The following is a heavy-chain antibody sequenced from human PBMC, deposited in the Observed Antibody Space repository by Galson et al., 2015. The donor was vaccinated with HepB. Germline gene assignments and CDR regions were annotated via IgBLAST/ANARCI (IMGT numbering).Heavy chain of an antibody. CDR3: ARERMSLVGAPNYYGMDV. CDR1: GFTFSSYS. D-gene: IGHD1-26*01. J-gene: IGHJ6*02. V-gene: IGHV3-48*02. Sequence: SLRLSCAASGFTFSSYSMNWVRQAPGKGLEWISYISSSRSTIYYADSVKGRFTISRDNAKNSLYLQMNSLRDEDTAVYYCARERMSLVGAPNYYGMDVWGQGTTVTVSS. CDR2: ISSSRSTI.